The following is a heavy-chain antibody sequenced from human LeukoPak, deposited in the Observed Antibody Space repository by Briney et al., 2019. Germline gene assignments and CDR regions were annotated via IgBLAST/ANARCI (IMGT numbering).Heavy chain of an antibody. J-gene: IGHJ4*02. D-gene: IGHD6-19*01. CDR2: INPNSGGA. CDR3: ARQASGGWYYEY. CDR1: GYTVTDYY. Sequence: ASVKVSYKASGYTVTDYYMHWVRQAPGQGPEWMGWINPNSGGAHYAQKFQGRVSMTRDTSISTIYMELSRLTSGDTAVYYCARQASGGWYYEYWGQGTLVTVSS. V-gene: IGHV1-2*02.